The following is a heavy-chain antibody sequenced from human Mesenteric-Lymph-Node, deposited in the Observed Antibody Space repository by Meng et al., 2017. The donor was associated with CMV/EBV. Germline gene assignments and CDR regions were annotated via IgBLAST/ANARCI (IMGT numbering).Heavy chain of an antibody. CDR1: GFTVSSSY. CDR2: IKQDGSEK. Sequence: GGSLRLSCAASGFTVSSSYISWVRQAPGKGLEWVASIKQDGSEKYYVDSVKGRFTISRDNVKNSLYLQMNSLRVEDTAVYYCARVYEWLLTLGYRFDPWGQGTLVTVSS. V-gene: IGHV3-7*01. CDR3: ARVYEWLLTLGYRFDP. J-gene: IGHJ5*02. D-gene: IGHD3-3*01.